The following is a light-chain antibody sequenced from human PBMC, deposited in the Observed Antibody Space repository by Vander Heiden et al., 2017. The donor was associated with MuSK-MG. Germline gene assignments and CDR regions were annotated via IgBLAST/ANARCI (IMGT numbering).Light chain of an antibody. V-gene: IGKV3-20*01. Sequence: EIVLTQSPGTLSLSPGERATLSCRASQSVSSSYLAWFQQKPGQAPRLLIYGTSSRATGIPDRFSGSGSGTDFTLTISRLEPEDFALYYCQQDCSFWTFGQGTKVEIK. CDR2: GTS. CDR3: QQDCSFWT. J-gene: IGKJ1*01. CDR1: QSVSSSY.